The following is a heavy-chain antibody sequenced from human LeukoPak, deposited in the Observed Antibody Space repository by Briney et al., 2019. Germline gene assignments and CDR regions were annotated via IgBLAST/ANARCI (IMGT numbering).Heavy chain of an antibody. CDR1: GYTFTSYG. CDR3: ARGDIDSSGYYLNWIDP. CDR2: INTYSHDP. D-gene: IGHD3-22*01. V-gene: IGHV1-18*01. Sequence: ASVKVSCXASGYTFTSYGIIWVRQAPGLGLEWMGWINTYSHDPNYAKKFQGRAAMTTDTSARTAYMELRSLTSDDTAMYYCARGDIDSSGYYLNWIDPWGQGTLVTVSS. J-gene: IGHJ5*02.